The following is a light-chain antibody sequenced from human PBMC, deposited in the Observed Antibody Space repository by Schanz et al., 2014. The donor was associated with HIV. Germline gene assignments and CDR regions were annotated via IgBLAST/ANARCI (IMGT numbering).Light chain of an antibody. CDR2: SAS. CDR3: QQYKDNSLHT. J-gene: IGKJ2*01. CDR1: QDISNY. V-gene: IGKV1-27*01. Sequence: DFQMTQSPSSLSASVGDRVTITCRASQDISNYLAWYQQRPGKVPRLLIDSASTLQTGVPSRFSGSGSGTEFTLTIDSLQPDDFATYYCQQYKDNSLHTFGQGTKVEIK.